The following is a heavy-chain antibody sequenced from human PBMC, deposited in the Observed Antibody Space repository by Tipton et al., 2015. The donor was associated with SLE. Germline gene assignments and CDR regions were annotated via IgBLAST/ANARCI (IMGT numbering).Heavy chain of an antibody. J-gene: IGHJ3*02. V-gene: IGHV1-69*04. CDR3: ARGGSYYYDSSGRPHAFGI. CDR1: GGTFSSYA. Sequence: QSGPEVKKPGSSVKVSCKASGGTFSSYAISWVRQAPGQGLERMGRIIPILGIANYAQKFQGRVTITADKSTSTAYMELSSLRSEDTAVYYCARGGSYYYDSSGRPHAFGIWGQGTMVTVSS. D-gene: IGHD3-22*01. CDR2: IIPILGIA.